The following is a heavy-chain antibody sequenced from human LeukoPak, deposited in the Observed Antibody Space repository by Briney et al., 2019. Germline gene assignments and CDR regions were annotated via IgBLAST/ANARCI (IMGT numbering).Heavy chain of an antibody. D-gene: IGHD5-24*01. CDR3: ARDRYGDGFAHFYY. J-gene: IGHJ4*02. CDR1: GGTFTSYA. Sequence: EASVTVSCKASGGTFTSYAMNWVGQAPGKGLEGMGCITPVGATNYPQNFQRRVSITWDTSITTAYMDLSWLTSDDTAVYYCARDRYGDGFAHFYYWGQGALVIVSS. CDR2: ITPVGAT. V-gene: IGHV1-2*02.